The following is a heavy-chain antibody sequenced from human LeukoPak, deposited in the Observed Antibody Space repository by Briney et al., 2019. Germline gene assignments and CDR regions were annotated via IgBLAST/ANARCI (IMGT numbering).Heavy chain of an antibody. V-gene: IGHV3-23*01. CDR3: AKSPVSSCRGSFCYPFDY. CDR2: ISGSDDGT. J-gene: IGHJ4*02. CDR1: GFTFSTYA. Sequence: GGSLRLSCAASGFTFSTYAMSWVRQIPGKGLEWVSAISGSDDGTYYADSVKGRFTISRDNSRNTLYLQMNTLRAEDTAVYFCAKSPVSSCRGSFCYPFDYWGQGDLVTVSS. D-gene: IGHD2-15*01.